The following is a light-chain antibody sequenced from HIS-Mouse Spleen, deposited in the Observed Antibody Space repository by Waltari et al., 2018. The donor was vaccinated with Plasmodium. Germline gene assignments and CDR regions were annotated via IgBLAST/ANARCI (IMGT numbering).Light chain of an antibody. Sequence: QSALTQPASVSGSPGPSITIPCPGTSSDVGRYNLVSWYQQHPGKAPKLMIYEGSKRPSGVSNRFSGSKSGNTASLTISGLQAEDEADYYCCSYAGSRVFGGGTKLTVL. CDR1: SSDVGRYNL. V-gene: IGLV2-23*01. CDR3: CSYAGSRV. CDR2: EGS. J-gene: IGLJ2*01.